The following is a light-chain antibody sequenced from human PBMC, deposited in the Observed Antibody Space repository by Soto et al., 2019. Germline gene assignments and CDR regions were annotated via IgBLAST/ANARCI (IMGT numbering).Light chain of an antibody. CDR1: QSVSSN. CDR2: GAS. V-gene: IGKV3-15*01. CDR3: QQYNNWPPLT. Sequence: EIVMTQSPATLSVSPGERATLSCRASQSVSSNLAWYQQKPGQAPRLLIYGASTRATGIPARFSGSGSGTEFTLTISSLQSEAFAVYYCQQYNNWPPLTFCGGTTVEIK. J-gene: IGKJ4*01.